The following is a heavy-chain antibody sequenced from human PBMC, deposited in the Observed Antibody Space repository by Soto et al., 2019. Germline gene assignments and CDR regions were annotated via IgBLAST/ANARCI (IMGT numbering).Heavy chain of an antibody. Sequence: LRLSCAASGFTFSSYAMSWVRQAPGKGLEWVSAISGSGGSTYYADSVKGRFTISRDNSKNTLYLQMNSLRAEDTAVYYCAKDGGTKGYSYGVLDYWGQGTLVTVSS. CDR3: AKDGGTKGYSYGVLDY. V-gene: IGHV3-23*01. D-gene: IGHD5-18*01. J-gene: IGHJ4*02. CDR2: ISGSGGST. CDR1: GFTFSSYA.